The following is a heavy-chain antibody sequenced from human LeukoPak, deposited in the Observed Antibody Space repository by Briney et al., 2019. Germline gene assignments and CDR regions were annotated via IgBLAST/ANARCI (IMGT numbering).Heavy chain of an antibody. Sequence: SETLSLTCVVYGGSFSGYYWSWIRQPPGKGLEWIGEINHSGSTNYNPSLKGRVTISVDTSKNQFSLKLSSVTAADTAVYYCARLHGVYYYGSGSYLAPWGQGTLVTVSS. D-gene: IGHD3-10*01. V-gene: IGHV4-34*01. CDR3: ARLHGVYYYGSGSYLAP. CDR1: GGSFSGYY. J-gene: IGHJ5*02. CDR2: INHSGST.